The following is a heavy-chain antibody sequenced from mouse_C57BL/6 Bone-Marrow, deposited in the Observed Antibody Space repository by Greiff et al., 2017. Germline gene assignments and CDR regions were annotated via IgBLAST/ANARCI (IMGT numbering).Heavy chain of an antibody. D-gene: IGHD2-1*01. CDR2: IYPGDGDT. Sequence: VQLQQSGPELVKPGASVKISCKASGYAFSSSWMNWVKQRPGKGLEWIGRIYPGDGDTNYNGKFKGKATLTADKSSSTAYMQLSSLTSEDSAVYFCARGGIYYGNPYAMDYWGQGTSVTVSS. J-gene: IGHJ4*01. V-gene: IGHV1-82*01. CDR3: ARGGIYYGNPYAMDY. CDR1: GYAFSSSW.